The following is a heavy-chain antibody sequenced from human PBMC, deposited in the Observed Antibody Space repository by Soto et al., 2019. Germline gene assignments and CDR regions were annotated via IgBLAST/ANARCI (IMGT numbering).Heavy chain of an antibody. D-gene: IGHD5-12*01. CDR3: ARSGGSGFFDP. J-gene: IGHJ5*02. CDR2: IYYSGST. CDR1: GGSISSYY. Sequence: TSETLSLTCTVSGGSISSYYWSWIRQPPGKGLEWIGYIYYSGSTNYNPSLKSRVTISVDTSKNQFSLKLSSVTAADTAVYYCARSGGSGFFDPWGQGTLVTVSS. V-gene: IGHV4-59*08.